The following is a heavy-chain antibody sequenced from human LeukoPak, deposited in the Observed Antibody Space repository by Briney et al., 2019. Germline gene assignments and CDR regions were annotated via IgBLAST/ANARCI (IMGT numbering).Heavy chain of an antibody. CDR2: ISGSGGST. CDR1: GFTFSSYA. Sequence: GGSLRLSCAASGFTFSSYAMSWVRQAPGKGLEWVSAISGSGGSTYYADSVKGRFTISRDNSKNTLYLQMNSLRAEDTALYYCAKVKYDYGDYGYAFDIWGQGTMVTVSS. J-gene: IGHJ3*02. V-gene: IGHV3-23*01. D-gene: IGHD4-17*01. CDR3: AKVKYDYGDYGYAFDI.